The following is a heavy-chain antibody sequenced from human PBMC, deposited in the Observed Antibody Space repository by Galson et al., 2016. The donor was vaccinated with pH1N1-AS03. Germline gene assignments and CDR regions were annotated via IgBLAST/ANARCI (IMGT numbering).Heavy chain of an antibody. D-gene: IGHD6-19*01. CDR3: ARDGPPQGISVAGSFDF. CDR1: GFPFSGYS. Sequence: LRLSCAASGFPFSGYSMNWVRQAPGKGLEWVSFISTTSSSIYYADSVKGRFTISGDNAQNLLYLQMNSLRDEDTAVYYCARDGPPQGISVAGSFDFWGQGTLVTVSS. V-gene: IGHV3-21*01. CDR2: ISTTSSSI. J-gene: IGHJ4*02.